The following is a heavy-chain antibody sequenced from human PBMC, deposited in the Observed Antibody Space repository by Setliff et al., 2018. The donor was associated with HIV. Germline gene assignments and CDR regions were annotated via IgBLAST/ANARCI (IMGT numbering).Heavy chain of an antibody. D-gene: IGHD6-19*01. CDR1: GYTFTSYA. CDR2: INRSGGTT. Sequence: ASVKVSCKASGYTFTSYAMHWVRQAPGQRLEWMGWINRSGGTTNYAQKFQGRVTMTRDTSTSTVYMEVSSLRSDDTAAYFCARLGSGWSDSYYYAMDVWGQGTTVTVSS. J-gene: IGHJ6*02. CDR3: ARLGSGWSDSYYYAMDV. V-gene: IGHV1-3*01.